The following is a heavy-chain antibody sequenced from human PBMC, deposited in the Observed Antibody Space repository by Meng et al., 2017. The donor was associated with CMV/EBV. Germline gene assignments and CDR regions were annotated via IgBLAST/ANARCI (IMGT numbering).Heavy chain of an antibody. CDR1: VGSISSYY. CDR3: ARDSSGWYPHFDY. J-gene: IGHJ4*02. D-gene: IGHD6-19*01. CDR2: IYTSGST. V-gene: IGHV4-4*07. Sequence: QVQLQALGPGLVKPSAPLALTCTCAVGSISSYYWSWIRQPAGKGLEGIGRIYTSGSTNYNPSLKSRVTMSVDTSKNQFSLKLSSVTAADTAVYYCARDSSGWYPHFDYWGQGTLVTVSS.